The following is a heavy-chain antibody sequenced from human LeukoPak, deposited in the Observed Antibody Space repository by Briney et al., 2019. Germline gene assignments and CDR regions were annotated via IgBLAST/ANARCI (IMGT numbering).Heavy chain of an antibody. Sequence: SETLSLTCAVYGGSFSGYYWSWIRQPPGKGLEWVGEINHSGSTNYNPSLKRRVTISVDTSKNQFSLKLSSVTAADTAVYYCARAYYDFWSGYQRSPSYYFDYWGQGTLVTVSS. V-gene: IGHV4-34*01. CDR2: INHSGST. CDR3: ARAYYDFWSGYQRSPSYYFDY. J-gene: IGHJ4*02. D-gene: IGHD3-3*01. CDR1: GGSFSGYY.